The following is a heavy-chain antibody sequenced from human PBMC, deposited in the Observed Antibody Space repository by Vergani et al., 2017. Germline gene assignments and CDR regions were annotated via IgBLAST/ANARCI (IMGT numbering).Heavy chain of an antibody. CDR1: GFSIDNGYY. D-gene: IGHD3-9*01. CDR3: ARRSGIVYDIFSGTQYFFDF. V-gene: IGHV4-38-2*01. Sequence: QVQLQESGPGLVKPSETLSLTCAVSGFSIDNGYYWDWIRQPPGKGLEWIGSIYRTGRTHFNPSLKSRVTISVDPSNIHFSLRLNSLTAADTAVYYCARRSGIVYDIFSGTQYFFDFWGQGTLVTVSS. J-gene: IGHJ4*02. CDR2: IYRTGRT.